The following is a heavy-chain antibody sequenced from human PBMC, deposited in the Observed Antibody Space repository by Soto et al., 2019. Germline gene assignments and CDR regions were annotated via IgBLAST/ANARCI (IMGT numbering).Heavy chain of an antibody. J-gene: IGHJ5*02. CDR2: INYGGST. V-gene: IGHV4-59*01. CDR1: GGSISSYY. CDR3: ARCALGGAATDHNWFDP. D-gene: IGHD4-17*01. Sequence: SETLSLTCTVSGGSISSYYWSWIRQPPGKGLEWIGYINYGGSTNYNPSLKSRVTISVDTSKNQFSLKLSSVTAADTAVYYCARCALGGAATDHNWFDPWGQGTLVNVSS.